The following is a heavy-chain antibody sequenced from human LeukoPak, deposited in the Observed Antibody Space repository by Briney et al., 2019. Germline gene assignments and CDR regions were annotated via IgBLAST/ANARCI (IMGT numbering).Heavy chain of an antibody. CDR1: GGSISSYY. D-gene: IGHD3-22*01. J-gene: IGHJ3*02. V-gene: IGHV4-59*01. CDR3: ARDYSSGYYDAFDI. Sequence: SETLSLTCTVSGGSISSYYWSWIRQPPGKGLEWIGYIYYGGSTNYNPSLKSRVTISVDTSKNQFSLKLSSVTAADTAVYYCARDYSSGYYDAFDIWGQGTMVTVSS. CDR2: IYYGGST.